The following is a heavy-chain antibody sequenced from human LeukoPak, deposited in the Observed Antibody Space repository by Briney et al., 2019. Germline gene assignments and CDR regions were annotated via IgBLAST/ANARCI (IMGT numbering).Heavy chain of an antibody. CDR3: ATAPGYCSSTSCNGYSDY. CDR1: GYTFTSYG. CDR2: ISAYNGNT. D-gene: IGHD2-2*01. J-gene: IGHJ4*02. V-gene: IGHV1-18*01. Sequence: EASVKVSCKASGYTFTSYGISWVRQAPGQGLEWMGWISAYNGNTNYAQKLQGRVTMTTDTSTSTAYMGLRSLRSDDTAVYYCATAPGYCSSTSCNGYSDYWGQGTLVTVSS.